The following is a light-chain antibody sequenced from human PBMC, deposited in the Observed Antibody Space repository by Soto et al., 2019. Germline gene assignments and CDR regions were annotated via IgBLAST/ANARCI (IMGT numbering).Light chain of an antibody. Sequence: DVVMTQSPLSLPVTLGQPASISCRSSQGLVYGDGHTYLHWFQQRPGQSPRRLIYKVSNRDSGVPNGFSGSGSGHNFTLKISWVEAEDVGVYYCMQGTYRPPTFGGGTKVEIK. CDR2: KVS. CDR3: MQGTYRPPT. J-gene: IGKJ4*01. CDR1: QGLVYGDGHTY. V-gene: IGKV2-30*01.